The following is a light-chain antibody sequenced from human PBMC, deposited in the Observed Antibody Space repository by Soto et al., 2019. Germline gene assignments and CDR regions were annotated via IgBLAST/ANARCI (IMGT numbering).Light chain of an antibody. Sequence: DVQMTQSPSTLSASVVDRVTITCLASQSISSWLAWYQQKPEKAPKVLIYDASSLESGVPSRFIGSGSGTDFTLTISSLQPDDLATYYCQQYNSYSPWTFGRGTKVDIK. V-gene: IGKV1-5*01. J-gene: IGKJ1*01. CDR2: DAS. CDR3: QQYNSYSPWT. CDR1: QSISSW.